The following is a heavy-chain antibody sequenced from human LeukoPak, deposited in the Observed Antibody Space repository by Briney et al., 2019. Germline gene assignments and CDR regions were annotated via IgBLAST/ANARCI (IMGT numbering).Heavy chain of an antibody. D-gene: IGHD3-16*01. V-gene: IGHV3-30*07. CDR2: ISYDGSNK. J-gene: IGHJ3*02. CDR1: GFTFSSYA. Sequence: PGGSLRLSCAASGFTFSSYAMHWVRQAPGKGLEWVAVISYDGSNKYYADSVKGRFTISRDNSKNSLYLQMNSLRAEDTALYYCARDLGSVDIWGQGTMVTVSS. CDR3: ARDLGSVDI.